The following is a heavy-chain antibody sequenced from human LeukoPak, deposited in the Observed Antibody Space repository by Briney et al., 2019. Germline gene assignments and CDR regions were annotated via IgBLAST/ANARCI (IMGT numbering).Heavy chain of an antibody. Sequence: ASVKVSCKASGYTFTGYYMHWVRQAPGQGLEWMGWIDPNSGGTNYAQKFQGRVTMTRDTSSTTAYMELSRLRSDDTAVYYCARLVVISTTSEYFQEWGQGTLVIVSS. CDR1: GYTFTGYY. J-gene: IGHJ1*01. V-gene: IGHV1-2*02. CDR2: IDPNSGGT. D-gene: IGHD3-22*01. CDR3: ARLVVISTTSEYFQE.